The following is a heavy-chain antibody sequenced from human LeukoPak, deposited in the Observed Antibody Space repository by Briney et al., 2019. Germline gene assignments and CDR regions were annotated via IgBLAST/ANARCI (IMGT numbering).Heavy chain of an antibody. D-gene: IGHD6-19*01. CDR2: ISAYNGNT. V-gene: IGHV1-18*01. CDR3: ARDTYSSGWYMDYYYYYYMDV. Sequence: GASVKVSCKASGYTFTSYGISWVRQAPGQGLEWMGWISAYNGNTNYAQKLQGRVTMTTDTSTSTAYMELRSLRSDDTAVYYCARDTYSSGWYMDYYYYYYMDVWGKGTTVTVSS. J-gene: IGHJ6*03. CDR1: GYTFTSYG.